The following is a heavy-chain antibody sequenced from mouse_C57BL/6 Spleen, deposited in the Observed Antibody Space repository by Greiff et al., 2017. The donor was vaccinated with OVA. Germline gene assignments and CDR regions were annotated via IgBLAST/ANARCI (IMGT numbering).Heavy chain of an antibody. CDR2: ILPNSGST. D-gene: IGHD1-1*01. CDR3: ARGGDYYGSSPYYFDY. Sequence: VQLQQPGAELVKPGASVKLSCKASGYTFPSYWMHWVKQRPGQGLEWIGMILPNSGSTPYNEKFNSKATLTVDKSSSTAYMQLSSLTSEDSAVYYCARGGDYYGSSPYYFDYWGQGTTLTVAS. V-gene: IGHV1-64*01. CDR1: GYTFPSYW. J-gene: IGHJ2*01.